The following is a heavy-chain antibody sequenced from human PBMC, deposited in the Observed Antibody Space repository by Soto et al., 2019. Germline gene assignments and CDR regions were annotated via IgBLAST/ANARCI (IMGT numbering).Heavy chain of an antibody. J-gene: IGHJ5*02. Sequence: SETLSLTCAVYGGSFSGYYWSWIRQPPGKGLEWIGYIYYTGTTSYNPSLKSRVTISVDTSRNQFSLRLTSVTAADTAVYYCAGERGVWFGDGLPHGWFDPWGQGTLVTVSS. CDR1: GGSFSGYY. D-gene: IGHD3-10*01. V-gene: IGHV4-59*01. CDR3: AGERGVWFGDGLPHGWFDP. CDR2: IYYTGTT.